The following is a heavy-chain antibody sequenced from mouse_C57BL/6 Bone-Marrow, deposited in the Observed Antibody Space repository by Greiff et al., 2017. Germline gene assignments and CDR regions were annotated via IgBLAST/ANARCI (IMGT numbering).Heavy chain of an antibody. CDR1: GYTFTSYG. Sequence: QVQLQQSGAELARPGASVKLSCKASGYTFTSYGISWVKQRTGQGLEWIGEIYPRSGNTYYNEKFKGKATLTADKSSSTAYMELSSLTDGDAAVYFCAREGGSYAMDYWGQGTSVTVSS. J-gene: IGHJ4*01. V-gene: IGHV1-81*01. D-gene: IGHD1-1*01. CDR2: IYPRSGNT. CDR3: AREGGSYAMDY.